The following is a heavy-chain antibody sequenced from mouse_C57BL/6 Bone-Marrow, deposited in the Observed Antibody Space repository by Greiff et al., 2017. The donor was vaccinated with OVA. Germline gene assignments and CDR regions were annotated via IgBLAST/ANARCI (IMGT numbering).Heavy chain of an antibody. J-gene: IGHJ1*03. V-gene: IGHV1-62-2*01. D-gene: IGHD2-3*01. CDR2: FYPGSGSI. CDR1: GYTFTEYT. CDR3: ATREGYDTHWYFDV. Sequence: QVHVKQSGAELVKPGASVKLSCKASGYTFTEYTIHWVKQRSGQGLEWIGWFYPGSGSIKYNEKFKDEATLTADKSSSTVYMEHSRLTSEDSAVYFCATREGYDTHWYFDVWGTGTTVTVSS.